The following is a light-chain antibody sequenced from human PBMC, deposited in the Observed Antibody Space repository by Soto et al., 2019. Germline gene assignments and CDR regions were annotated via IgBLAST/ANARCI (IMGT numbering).Light chain of an antibody. CDR3: QQLNSFPLT. J-gene: IGKJ5*01. CDR1: QGISSW. CDR2: AAS. Sequence: DIQITQCPSSVSASVIDIVTITFRASQGISSWLAWYQRKPGRAPKLLIYAASRLQAGVPLRFSGSGSGTDFTLTISDLQPEDFATYYCQQLNSFPLTFGQGTRLEI. V-gene: IGKV1D-12*01.